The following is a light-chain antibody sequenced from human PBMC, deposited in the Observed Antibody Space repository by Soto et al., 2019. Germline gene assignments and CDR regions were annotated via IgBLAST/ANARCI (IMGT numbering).Light chain of an antibody. CDR1: SSDVGGYNS. Sequence: QSVLTQPPSASGSPGQSVTISCTGTSSDVGGYNSVSWYQQYPGKAPQLLIYEVSKRPSGVPDRFSGSKSGNTASLTVSGLQAEDEADYYCSSYAGSNNWVFGGGTQLTVL. CDR3: SSYAGSNNWV. V-gene: IGLV2-8*01. CDR2: EVS. J-gene: IGLJ3*02.